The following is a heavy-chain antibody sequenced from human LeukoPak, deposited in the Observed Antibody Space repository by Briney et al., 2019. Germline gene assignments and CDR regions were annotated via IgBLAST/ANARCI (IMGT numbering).Heavy chain of an antibody. Sequence: GGSLRLSCTASGFTFSSYGIQWVRQAPGKGLEWVSFIWSDGNNRFYADSVKGRFTISRDNSKNMLYLQMDTLRAEDTALYYCAKDPGASVSGFHMDVWGKGTTVIVSS. D-gene: IGHD2-8*02. CDR1: GFTFSSYG. CDR2: IWSDGNNR. V-gene: IGHV3-30*02. CDR3: AKDPGASVSGFHMDV. J-gene: IGHJ6*03.